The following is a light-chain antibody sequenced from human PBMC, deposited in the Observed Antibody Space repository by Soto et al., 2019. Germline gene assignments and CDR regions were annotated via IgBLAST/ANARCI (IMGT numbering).Light chain of an antibody. V-gene: IGLV2-8*01. J-gene: IGLJ1*01. CDR2: EVS. CDR3: SSYAGSNNYV. Sequence: QSVLTQPPSASGSPGQSVTISCTGTSSDIGGYNYVSWYQQHPGKAPKLMIYEVSKRPSGVPDRFSGSKSGNTASLTVSGLQAEDEPDYYCSSYAGSNNYVFGSGTKSPS. CDR1: SSDIGGYNY.